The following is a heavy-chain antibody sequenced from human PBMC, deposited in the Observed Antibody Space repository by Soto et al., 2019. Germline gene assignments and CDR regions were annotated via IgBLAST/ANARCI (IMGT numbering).Heavy chain of an antibody. CDR2: IDSDGSST. CDR3: ARGRPYRMDV. J-gene: IGHJ6*02. Sequence: EVQLVESGGGLVQPGGSLRVSCAASGFTFGSYWMNWVRQAPGKGLVWVSRIDSDGSSTTYADSVKGRFTTSRDNAKNTLYLQMSSLRVEDTAEYYCARGRPYRMDVWGQGTTVTVSS. V-gene: IGHV3-74*01. CDR1: GFTFGSYW.